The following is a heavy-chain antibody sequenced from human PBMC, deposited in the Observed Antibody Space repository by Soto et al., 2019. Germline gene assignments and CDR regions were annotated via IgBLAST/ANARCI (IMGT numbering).Heavy chain of an antibody. CDR1: GGSISSYY. CDR2: ISSSGST. D-gene: IGHD2-15*01. J-gene: IGHJ4*02. V-gene: IGHV4-59*01. Sequence: QVQLQESGPGLVEPSETLSLTCTVSGGSISSYYWSWIRQPPGKRLEWIGHISSSGSTSYNPSLKSRVSISMDTSKNQFSLNLGSVTAADSAVYYCARRIQLDYWGQGTLVTVSS. CDR3: ARRIQLDY.